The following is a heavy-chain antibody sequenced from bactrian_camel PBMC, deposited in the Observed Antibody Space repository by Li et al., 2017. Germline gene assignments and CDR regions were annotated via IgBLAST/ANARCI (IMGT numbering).Heavy chain of an antibody. D-gene: IGHD2*01. CDR1: GITEGTNC. Sequence: VQLVESGGGSVQAGGSLSLSCEVSGITEGTNCIGWFRQAPGKEREGVAAIMILGAATYYADSVKGRFTISQDNAKNMVYLQMNSLKPEDTAMYYCAARGPYCYTKLSVRDFTYWGQGTQVTVS. J-gene: IGHJ6*01. CDR2: IMILGAAT. V-gene: IGHV3S40*01. CDR3: AARGPYCYTKLSVRDFTY.